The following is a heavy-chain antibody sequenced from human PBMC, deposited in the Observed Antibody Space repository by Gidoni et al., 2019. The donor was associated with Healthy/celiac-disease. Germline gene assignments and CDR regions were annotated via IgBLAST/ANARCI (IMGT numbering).Heavy chain of an antibody. CDR2: ISSSSSYI. V-gene: IGHV3-21*01. CDR3: ARDPIAAASPTYFDY. D-gene: IGHD6-13*01. J-gene: IGHJ4*02. CDR1: GFTFSSYS. Sequence: EVQLVESGGGLVKPGGSLRLSCAASGFTFSSYSMNWVRQAPGKGLEWVSSISSSSSYIYYADSVKGRFTISRDNAKNSLYLQMNSLRAEDTAVYYCARDPIAAASPTYFDYWGQGTLVTVSS.